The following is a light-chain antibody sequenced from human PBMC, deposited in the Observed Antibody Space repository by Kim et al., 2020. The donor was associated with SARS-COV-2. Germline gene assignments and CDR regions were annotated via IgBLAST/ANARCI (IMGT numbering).Light chain of an antibody. CDR3: QAWDSSTVV. CDR2: QDA. J-gene: IGLJ2*01. Sequence: SVSPGQTASITCSGDKLGDKYVCWYQQKPGQSPALVIYQDAKRPSGIPERFSGSNSGNTATLTISGTQPMDEADYYCQAWDSSTVVFGGGTKLTVL. V-gene: IGLV3-1*01. CDR1: KLGDKY.